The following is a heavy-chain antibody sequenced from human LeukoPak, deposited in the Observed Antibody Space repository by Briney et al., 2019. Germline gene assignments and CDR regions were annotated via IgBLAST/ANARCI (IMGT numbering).Heavy chain of an antibody. CDR1: GGPISSGGYY. V-gene: IGHV4-31*03. CDR3: ARGPTFCSGGSCYPDAFDI. D-gene: IGHD2-15*01. CDR2: IYYSGST. Sequence: KSSQTLSLTCTVSGGPISSGGYYWSWIRQHPGKGLEWIGYIYYSGSTYYNPSLKSRVTISVDTSKNQFSLKLSSVTAADTAVYYCARGPTFCSGGSCYPDAFDIWGQGTMVTVSS. J-gene: IGHJ3*02.